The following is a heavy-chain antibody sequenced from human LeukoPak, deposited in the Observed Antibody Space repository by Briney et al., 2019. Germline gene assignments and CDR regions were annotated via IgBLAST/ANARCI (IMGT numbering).Heavy chain of an antibody. CDR2: IKQDGIEK. CDR3: AREGMVRGVPDAFDL. CDR1: GFTFSSYW. Sequence: PGGSLRLSWAASGFTFSSYWMDWVRQVPGKGLEWVANIKQDGIEKYFVGSVKGRFAISRDSAKNSLYLQMNSLRVEDTAVYYCAREGMVRGVPDAFDLWGQGTMVTVSS. J-gene: IGHJ3*01. V-gene: IGHV3-7*01. D-gene: IGHD3-10*01.